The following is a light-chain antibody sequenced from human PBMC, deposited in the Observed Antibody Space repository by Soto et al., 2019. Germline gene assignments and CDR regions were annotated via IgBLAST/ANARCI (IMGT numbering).Light chain of an antibody. Sequence: QSALTQPASVSASHGQSITISCTGTRSDVGGSNFGSWYQQHPGKATKLIIYDVATRPSGVSNRFSGSKSGSTASLIISRLQTEDEADYYCVSFTSSTTYVFGSGTKLTVL. CDR2: DVA. J-gene: IGLJ1*01. CDR3: VSFTSSTTYV. V-gene: IGLV2-14*03. CDR1: RSDVGGSNF.